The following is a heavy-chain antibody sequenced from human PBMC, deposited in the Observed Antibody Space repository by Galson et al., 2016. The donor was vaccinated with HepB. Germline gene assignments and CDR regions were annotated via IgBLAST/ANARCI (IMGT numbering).Heavy chain of an antibody. CDR1: GFTFNNYG. D-gene: IGHD3-3*01. CDR3: ARDQRVLEWLGPYYMDV. J-gene: IGHJ6*03. V-gene: IGHV3-33*01. CDR2: IWHDGSNK. Sequence: SLRLSCAASGFTFNNYGMHWVRQAPGKGLEWVAVIWHDGSNKFYANSMGGRFTISRANSKNTLYLQMNSLRDEDTAVYYCARDQRVLEWLGPYYMDVWGKGITVTVSS.